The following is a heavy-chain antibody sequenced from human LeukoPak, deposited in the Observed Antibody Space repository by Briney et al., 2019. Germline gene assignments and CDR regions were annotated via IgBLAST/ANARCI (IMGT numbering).Heavy chain of an antibody. D-gene: IGHD6-13*01. V-gene: IGHV4-39*01. CDR1: GGSISSYY. CDR3: ARQTGYSSSWHFDY. J-gene: IGHJ4*02. CDR2: IYYSGST. Sequence: SETLSLTCTVSGGSISSYYWGWIRQPPGKGLEWIGSIYYSGSTYYNPSLKSRVTISVDTSKNQFSLKLSSVTAADTAVYCCARQTGYSSSWHFDYWGQGTLVTVSS.